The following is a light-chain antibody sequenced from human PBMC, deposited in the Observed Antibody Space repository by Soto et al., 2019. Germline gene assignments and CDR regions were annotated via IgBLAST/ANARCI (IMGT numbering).Light chain of an antibody. J-gene: IGKJ1*01. V-gene: IGKV1-39*01. CDR1: QSISNY. Sequence: DIQMTQSPYSLSASVGDRVTITCRASQSISNYLNWYQQKPGKAPRLLIHAASSLQSGVPSRFSGSGSGTDFTLNISSLQPEDLAIYYCQQSYNALRTFGPGTKVEIK. CDR3: QQSYNALRT. CDR2: AAS.